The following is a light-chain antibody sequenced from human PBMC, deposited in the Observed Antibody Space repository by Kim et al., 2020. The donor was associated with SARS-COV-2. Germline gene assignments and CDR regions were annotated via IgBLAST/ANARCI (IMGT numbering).Light chain of an antibody. V-gene: IGKV3-11*01. CDR3: QQRNSWPPAVT. Sequence: SQGERATLSCRASQNIDTYLAWYKQRPGQAPRLLVYDASNRATGVPDRFSGSGSGTDFTLTISSLEPEDFSIYYCQQRNSWPPAVTFGGGTKLEI. J-gene: IGKJ4*01. CDR2: DAS. CDR1: QNIDTY.